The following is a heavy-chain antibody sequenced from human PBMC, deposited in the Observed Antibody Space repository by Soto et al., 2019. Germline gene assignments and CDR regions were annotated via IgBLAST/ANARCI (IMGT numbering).Heavy chain of an antibody. V-gene: IGHV3-23*01. Sequence: GGSLRLSCAASGFTFSSYAMSWVRQAPGKGLEWVSAISGSGGSTYYADSVKGRFTISRDNSKNTLYLQMNSLSAEDTAVYYCAKDVVVVPAAMLDYWGQGTLVTVSS. CDR1: GFTFSSYA. CDR3: AKDVVVVPAAMLDY. J-gene: IGHJ4*02. CDR2: ISGSGGST. D-gene: IGHD2-2*01.